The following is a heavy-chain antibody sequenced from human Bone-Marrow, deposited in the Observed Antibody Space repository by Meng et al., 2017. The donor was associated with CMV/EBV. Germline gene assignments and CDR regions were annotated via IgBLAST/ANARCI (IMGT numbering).Heavy chain of an antibody. Sequence: GESLKISCAASGFTFSDYWMTWVRQAPGKGLQWVANIKEDGSDKYCVDSLKGRFTISRDNANDSLHLQMNSLTAEDTAVYYCARDTDYDFWSGYHHFDYWGQGTLVTVSS. V-gene: IGHV3-7*01. CDR2: IKEDGSDK. J-gene: IGHJ4*02. D-gene: IGHD3-3*01. CDR1: GFTFSDYW. CDR3: ARDTDYDFWSGYHHFDY.